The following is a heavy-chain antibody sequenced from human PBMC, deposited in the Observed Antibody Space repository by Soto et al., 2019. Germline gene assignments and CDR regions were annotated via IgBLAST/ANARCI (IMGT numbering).Heavy chain of an antibody. CDR1: GYTLTTYS. CDR2: ISANNGNT. CDR3: AKSSDTSGYYPEN. J-gene: IGHJ4*02. D-gene: IGHD3-22*01. Sequence: GASVKVSCKASGYTLTTYSITWVRQAPGQGLEWMGWISANNGNTNYAQKLQGRFTISRDNSKNTLYLQMSSLRPEDTAMYYCAKSSDTSGYYPENWGQGTLVTVSS. V-gene: IGHV1-18*04.